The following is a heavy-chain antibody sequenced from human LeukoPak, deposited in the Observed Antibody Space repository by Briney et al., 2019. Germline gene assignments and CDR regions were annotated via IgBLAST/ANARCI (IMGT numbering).Heavy chain of an antibody. J-gene: IGHJ6*03. V-gene: IGHV3-23*01. CDR1: GFTFSSYG. CDR2: ISGSGGST. Sequence: GGSLRLSCAASGFTFSSYGMSWVRQAPGKGLEWVSAISGSGGSTYYADSVKGRFTISRDNSKNTLYLQMNSLRAEDTAVYYCAKIADYDILSYYYYMDVWGKGTTVTIFS. CDR3: AKIADYDILSYYYYMDV. D-gene: IGHD3-9*01.